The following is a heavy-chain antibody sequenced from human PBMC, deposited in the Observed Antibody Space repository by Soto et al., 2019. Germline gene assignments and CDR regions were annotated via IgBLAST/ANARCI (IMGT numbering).Heavy chain of an antibody. Sequence: GGSLRLSCAASGFTFSSYGMHWVRQAPGKGLEWVAVISYDGSNKYYADSVKGRFTISRDNSKNTLYLQMNSLRAEDTAVYYCAKDVVRGDSYYYYGMDVWGQGTTVTVSS. CDR2: ISYDGSNK. J-gene: IGHJ6*02. V-gene: IGHV3-30*18. D-gene: IGHD3-10*01. CDR3: AKDVVRGDSYYYYGMDV. CDR1: GFTFSSYG.